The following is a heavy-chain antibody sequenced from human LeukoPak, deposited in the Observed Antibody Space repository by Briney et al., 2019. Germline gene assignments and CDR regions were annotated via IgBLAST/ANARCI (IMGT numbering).Heavy chain of an antibody. CDR3: ARSSVGARRRIDY. J-gene: IGHJ4*02. CDR1: GYTFTSYD. D-gene: IGHD1-26*01. Sequence: ASVKVSCKASGYTFTSYDINWVRQATGQGLEWMGWMNPNSGNTGYAQKFQGRVTMTRSTSINTAYMELNSLTSEATAVYYCARSSVGARRRIDYWGQGSLVTVSS. CDR2: MNPNSGNT. V-gene: IGHV1-8*01.